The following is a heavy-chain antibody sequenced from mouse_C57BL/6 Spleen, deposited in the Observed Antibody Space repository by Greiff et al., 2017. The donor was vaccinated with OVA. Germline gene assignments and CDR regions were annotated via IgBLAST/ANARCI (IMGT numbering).Heavy chain of an antibody. J-gene: IGHJ1*03. CDR3: ARSPYYYGSSYWYFDV. CDR1: GYAFSSSW. D-gene: IGHD1-1*01. CDR2: IYPGDGDT. Sequence: QVQLQQSGPELVKPGASVKISCKASGYAFSSSWMNWVKPRPGKGLEWIGRIYPGDGDTNYNGKFKGKATLTADKSSSTAYMQLSSLTSEDSAVYFCARSPYYYGSSYWYFDVWGTGTTVTVSS. V-gene: IGHV1-82*01.